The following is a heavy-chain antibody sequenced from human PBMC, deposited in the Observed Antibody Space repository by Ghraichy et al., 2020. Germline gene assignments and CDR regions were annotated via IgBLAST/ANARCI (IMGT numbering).Heavy chain of an antibody. CDR3: ARSWFGENYGMDV. D-gene: IGHD3-10*01. CDR2: INQDGGEI. CDR1: GFAFKYYA. Sequence: GGSLRLSCAASGFAFKYYAMSWVRQAPGKGLEWVANINQDGGEIYYVDSVKGRFTISRDNAKNSLYLQMNSLRAEDTAVYYCARSWFGENYGMDVWGQGTTVTVSS. J-gene: IGHJ6*02. V-gene: IGHV3-7*01.